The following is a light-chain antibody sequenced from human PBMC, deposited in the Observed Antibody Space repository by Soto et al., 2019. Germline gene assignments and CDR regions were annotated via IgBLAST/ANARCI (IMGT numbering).Light chain of an antibody. J-gene: IGLJ2*01. V-gene: IGLV1-47*01. CDR3: AAWDDSLSVL. CDR1: SSNIGSNY. CDR2: GDN. Sequence: QAVVTQPPSASVTPGQRVTISCSGASSNIGSNYVYWYQQLPGTAPKLLIYGDNQRPSGVPDRFSGSKSGTSASLAISGLRSEDEADYYCAAWDDSLSVLFGGGTKLTVL.